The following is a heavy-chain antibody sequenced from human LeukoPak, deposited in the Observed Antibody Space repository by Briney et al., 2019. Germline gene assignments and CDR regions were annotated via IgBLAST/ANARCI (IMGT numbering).Heavy chain of an antibody. V-gene: IGHV3-74*01. CDR2: INSDGSST. CDR1: GFTFSSYG. J-gene: IGHJ4*02. Sequence: QTGGSLRLSCAASGFTFSSYGMHWVRQAPGKGLVWVSRINSDGSSTSYADSVKGRFTISRDNAKNTLYLQMNSLRAEDTAVYYCAIHRHYPYFDYWGQGTLVTVSS. D-gene: IGHD3-10*01. CDR3: AIHRHYPYFDY.